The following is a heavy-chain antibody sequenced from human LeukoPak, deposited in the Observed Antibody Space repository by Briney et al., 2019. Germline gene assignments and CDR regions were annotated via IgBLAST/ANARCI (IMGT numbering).Heavy chain of an antibody. CDR1: GFTFSNYA. CDR2: PTGSGDNT. V-gene: IGHV3-23*01. J-gene: IGHJ5*02. D-gene: IGHD2-2*01. CDR3: ARADCSSSTCYLRRSWFDP. Sequence: SGGSLRLSCEASGFTFSNYAMSWVRQAPGKGLEWVSGPTGSGDNTYYADSVKGRFTISRDNAENSLYLQMNSLRAEDTAVYYCARADCSSSTCYLRRSWFDPWGQGTLVTVSS.